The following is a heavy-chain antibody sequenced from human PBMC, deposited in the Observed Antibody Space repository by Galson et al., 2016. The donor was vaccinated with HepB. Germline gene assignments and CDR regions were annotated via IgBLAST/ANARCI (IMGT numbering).Heavy chain of an antibody. Sequence: ETLSLTCTVSGGSISSSSYYWGWIRQPPGRGLEWIGSIYYSGSTHYNPSLKSRVTISVDTSKNQFSLKLSSVTAADTAVYYCARQKRELLYKVFDYWGQGTLVTVSS. V-gene: IGHV4-39*01. D-gene: IGHD1-7*01. CDR3: ARQKRELLYKVFDY. CDR2: IYYSGST. CDR1: GGSISSSSYY. J-gene: IGHJ4*02.